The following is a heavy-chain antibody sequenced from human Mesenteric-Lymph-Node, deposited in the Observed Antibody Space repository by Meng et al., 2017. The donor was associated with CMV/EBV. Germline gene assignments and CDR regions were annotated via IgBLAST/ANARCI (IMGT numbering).Heavy chain of an antibody. CDR1: GGSISSYY. Sequence: SETLSLTCTVSGGSISSYYWSWIRQPPGKGLEWIGYIYYSGSTNYNPSLKTLVTMFVDTSKNQFSLRLTSVTAADTAVYYCARGVVVPADTNYYGMDVWGQGTTVTVSS. CDR3: ARGVVVPADTNYYGMDV. CDR2: IYYSGST. J-gene: IGHJ6*02. V-gene: IGHV4-59*08. D-gene: IGHD2-2*01.